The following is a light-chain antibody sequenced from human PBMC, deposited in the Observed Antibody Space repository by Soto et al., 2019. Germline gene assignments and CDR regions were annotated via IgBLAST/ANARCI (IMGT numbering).Light chain of an antibody. Sequence: EIVMTQSPATLSVSPGERATLSCRASQSVSSNLAWYQQKPGQAPRLLIYGASTRATGIPARFSGSGSGTEFTLTISSLQSEDFAVHFCQQYTDRPRTFGQGTKVDIK. CDR3: QQYTDRPRT. J-gene: IGKJ1*01. V-gene: IGKV3-15*01. CDR2: GAS. CDR1: QSVSSN.